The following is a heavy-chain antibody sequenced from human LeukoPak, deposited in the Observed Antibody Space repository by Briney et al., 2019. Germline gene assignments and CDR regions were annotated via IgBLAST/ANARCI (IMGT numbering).Heavy chain of an antibody. V-gene: IGHV4-59*01. J-gene: IGHJ4*02. CDR2: IYYSGST. Sequence: PSETLSLTCTVSGYSISSYYWSWIRQPPGKGLEWIGYIYYSGSTNYNPSLKSRVTISVDTSKNQFSLKLSSVTAADTAVYYCARADSGYDPTLDYWGQGTLVTVSS. D-gene: IGHD5-12*01. CDR3: ARADSGYDPTLDY. CDR1: GYSISSYY.